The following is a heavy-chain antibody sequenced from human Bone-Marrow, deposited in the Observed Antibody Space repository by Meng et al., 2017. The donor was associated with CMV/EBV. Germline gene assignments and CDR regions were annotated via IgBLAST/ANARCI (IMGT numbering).Heavy chain of an antibody. V-gene: IGHV3-48*04. CDR3: AKDKDQLLFSPYEYFRH. Sequence: GGSLRLSCAASGFTFGDYGMTWVRQAPGKGLEWVSYISSSSSTIYYADSVKGRFTISRDNAKNSLYLQMNSLRAEDTAVYYCAKDKDQLLFSPYEYFRHWGQGTLVTVSS. D-gene: IGHD2-2*01. CDR1: GFTFGDYG. CDR2: ISSSSSTI. J-gene: IGHJ1*01.